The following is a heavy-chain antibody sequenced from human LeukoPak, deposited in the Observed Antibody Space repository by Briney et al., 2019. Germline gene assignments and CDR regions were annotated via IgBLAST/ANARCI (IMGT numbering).Heavy chain of an antibody. J-gene: IGHJ4*02. V-gene: IGHV4-61*02. D-gene: IGHD2-2*02. CDR2: IYTSGST. CDR3: ARDVIYCSSTSCYKALDY. Sequence: PSQTLSLTCTVSGGSISSGSYYWSWIRQPAGKGLEWIGRIYTSGSTNYNPSLKSRVTISVDTSKNQFSLKLSSVTAADTAVYYCARDVIYCSSTSCYKALDYWGQGTLITVSS. CDR1: GGSISSGSYY.